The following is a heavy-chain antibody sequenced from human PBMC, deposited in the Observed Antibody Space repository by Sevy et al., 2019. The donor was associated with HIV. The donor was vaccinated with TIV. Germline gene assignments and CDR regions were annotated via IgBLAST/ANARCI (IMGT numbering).Heavy chain of an antibody. V-gene: IGHV3-23*01. J-gene: IGHJ4*02. D-gene: IGHD6-19*01. CDR3: AKDFPISSGWYPFDY. Sequence: GGYLRLSCAASGFTFSSYGMSWVRQAPGKGLEWVSAITDSGGNTYYADSVKGRFTLSRDNSKNTLYLQMNSLRVEDSAVYYCAKDFPISSGWYPFDYWGQGTPVTVSS. CDR1: GFTFSSYG. CDR2: ITDSGGNT.